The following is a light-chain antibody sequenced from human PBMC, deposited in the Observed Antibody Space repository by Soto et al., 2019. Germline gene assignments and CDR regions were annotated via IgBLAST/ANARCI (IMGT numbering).Light chain of an antibody. CDR3: MQALQTPT. J-gene: IGKJ1*01. Sequence: DIVMTQSPLSLPVTPGEPASISCRSSQSLLHSNGYNYLDWYLQKPGQSPQLLIYLGSNRASGVPDRLSGSGSGADITLKISRVEAEDVGVYYCMQALQTPTFGQGTKVEIK. CDR2: LGS. V-gene: IGKV2-28*01. CDR1: QSLLHSNGYNY.